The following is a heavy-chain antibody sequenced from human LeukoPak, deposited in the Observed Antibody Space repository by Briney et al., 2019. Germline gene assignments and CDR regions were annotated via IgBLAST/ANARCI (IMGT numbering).Heavy chain of an antibody. V-gene: IGHV4-34*01. D-gene: IGHD6-19*01. Sequence: SETLSLTCAVYGGSFSGYYWSWIRQPPGKGLEWIGEINHSGSTNYNPSLKSRVTISVDTSKNQFSLKLSSVTAADTAVYYCARQQSSGWYFNWFDPWGQGTLVTVSS. CDR3: ARQQSSGWYFNWFDP. CDR2: INHSGST. J-gene: IGHJ5*02. CDR1: GGSFSGYY.